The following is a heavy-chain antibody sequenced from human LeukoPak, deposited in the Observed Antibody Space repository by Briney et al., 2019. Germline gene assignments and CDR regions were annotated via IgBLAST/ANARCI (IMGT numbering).Heavy chain of an antibody. Sequence: GGSLRLSCAASGFTFNNYAMSWVRQAPGKGLEWVSGISGSGGGTYYADSVKGRFTISRDNSKNTLYLQMSSLRAEDTAINYCAKIVVPFAEDAFDIWGQGTMVTVSS. CDR1: GFTFNNYA. V-gene: IGHV3-23*01. CDR3: AKIVVPFAEDAFDI. J-gene: IGHJ3*02. D-gene: IGHD2-2*01. CDR2: ISGSGGGT.